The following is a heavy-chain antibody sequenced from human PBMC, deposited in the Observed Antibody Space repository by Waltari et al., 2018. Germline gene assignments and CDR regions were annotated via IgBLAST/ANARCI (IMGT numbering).Heavy chain of an antibody. D-gene: IGHD4-4*01. CDR3: ARVNSNYVNWFDP. CDR2: INWDGSST. CDR1: GFPFDHYA. J-gene: IGHJ5*02. V-gene: IGHV3-20*04. Sequence: EEQLVESGGGVVRPGGSLRLSCAASGFPFDHYAMAWVRQAPGFWLEWVSGINWDGSSTGYTDSVKGRFTISRDNAKNSLHLHVNSLTAEDTAFYYCARVNSNYVNWFDPWGQGTLVIVSS.